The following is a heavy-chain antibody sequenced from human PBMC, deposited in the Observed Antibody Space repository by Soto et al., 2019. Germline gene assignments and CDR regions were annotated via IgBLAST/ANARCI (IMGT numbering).Heavy chain of an antibody. CDR2: ISYDGSNK. Sequence: GGSLRLSCAASGFTFSSYAMHWVRQAPGKGLEWVAVISYDGSNKYYADSVKGRFTISRDNSKNTLYLQMNSLRAEDTAVYYCARDLTYYDFWSGYHMAPYFYYGMDVWGQGTTVTVSS. CDR1: GFTFSSYA. V-gene: IGHV3-30-3*01. CDR3: ARDLTYYDFWSGYHMAPYFYYGMDV. J-gene: IGHJ6*02. D-gene: IGHD3-3*01.